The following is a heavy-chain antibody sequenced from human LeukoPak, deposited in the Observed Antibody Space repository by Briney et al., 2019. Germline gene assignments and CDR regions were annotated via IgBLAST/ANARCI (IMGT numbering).Heavy chain of an antibody. Sequence: SETLSLTCTVSGYSISSGYYWGWIRQPPGQGLECIGTIYHSGSTYYNPSLKSRVTISIDTSRNQFSLKLSSVTAADTAVYYCARDRDWTYAGNKAFDYWGQGILVTVSS. J-gene: IGHJ4*02. CDR2: IYHSGST. V-gene: IGHV4-38-2*02. CDR1: GYSISSGYY. D-gene: IGHD1-7*01. CDR3: ARDRDWTYAGNKAFDY.